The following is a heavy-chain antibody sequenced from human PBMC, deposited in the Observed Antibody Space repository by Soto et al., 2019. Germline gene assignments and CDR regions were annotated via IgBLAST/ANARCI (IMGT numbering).Heavy chain of an antibody. D-gene: IGHD6-13*01. Sequence: PSETLSFTCTVSGDSISSYYWSWIRQPPGKELECIWYIYYSGSTNYNPSLKSRVTISADKSKNQFSLKLRYVTAADTAVYYCARGEIAAQDFDSWGKGTMVTASS. CDR3: ARGEIAAQDFDS. CDR1: GDSISSYY. CDR2: IYYSGST. V-gene: IGHV4-59*01. J-gene: IGHJ4*02.